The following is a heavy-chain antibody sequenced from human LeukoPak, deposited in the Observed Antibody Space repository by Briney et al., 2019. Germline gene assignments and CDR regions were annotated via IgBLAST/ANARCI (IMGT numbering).Heavy chain of an antibody. CDR3: ARMTMVTTYFDY. CDR2: IYYSGNT. J-gene: IGHJ4*02. D-gene: IGHD4-17*01. CDR1: GGSISSSSYY. Sequence: SETLSLTCTASGGSISSSSYYWGWIRQPPGKGLEWIGSIYYSGNTYYNPSLKSRVTISVDTSKNQFSLKLSSVTAADTAVYYCARMTMVTTYFDYWGQGTLVTVSS. V-gene: IGHV4-39*01.